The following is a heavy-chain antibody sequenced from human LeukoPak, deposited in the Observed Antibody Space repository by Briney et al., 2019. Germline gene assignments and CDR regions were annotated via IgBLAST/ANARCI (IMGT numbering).Heavy chain of an antibody. D-gene: IGHD6-13*01. CDR1: GFIFTDYW. J-gene: IGHJ4*02. CDR2: IKEDGSEQ. Sequence: GGSLRLSCAASGFIFTDYWMYWVRQAPGKGLAWVANIKEDGSEQHYEDSVKGRFTISRDNAKNSLYLQMNSLRGEDTALYYCARERIATASAGDYWGQGTLVTVSS. CDR3: ARERIATASAGDY. V-gene: IGHV3-7*01.